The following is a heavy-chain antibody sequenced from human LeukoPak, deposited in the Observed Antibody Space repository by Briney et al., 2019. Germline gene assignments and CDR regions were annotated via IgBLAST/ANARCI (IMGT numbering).Heavy chain of an antibody. Sequence: SETLSLTCAVFGYSISSGYYWGWIRQPPGKGLEWSGSIYHSGSTYYNPSLKSRVTISVDTSKNQFSLKLSSVTAADTAVYYCARLPGYYDSSGSAYYFDYWGQGTLVTVSS. J-gene: IGHJ4*02. CDR3: ARLPGYYDSSGSAYYFDY. V-gene: IGHV4-38-2*01. CDR1: GYSISSGYY. CDR2: IYHSGST. D-gene: IGHD3-22*01.